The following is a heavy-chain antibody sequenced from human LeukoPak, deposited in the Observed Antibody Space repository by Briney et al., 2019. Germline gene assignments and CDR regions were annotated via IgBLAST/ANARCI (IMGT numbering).Heavy chain of an antibody. V-gene: IGHV4-59*01. CDR1: GGSISSYY. J-gene: IGHJ3*02. D-gene: IGHD6-13*01. Sequence: PSETLSLTCTVSGGSISSYYWSWIRQPPGKGLEWIGYIYYSGSTNYNPSLKSRVTISVDTSKNQFSLKLSSVTAADTAVYYCARVEQQLVYDAFDIWGQGTMVTVSS. CDR2: IYYSGST. CDR3: ARVEQQLVYDAFDI.